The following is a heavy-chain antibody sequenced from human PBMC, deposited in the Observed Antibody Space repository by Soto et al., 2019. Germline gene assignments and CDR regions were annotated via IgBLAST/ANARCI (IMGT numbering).Heavy chain of an antibody. J-gene: IGHJ6*03. CDR2: INPNSGGT. D-gene: IGHD3-10*01. CDR1: GYTFTGYY. V-gene: IGHV1-2*04. CDR3: ARDRGEGPIPRDRYYMDV. Sequence: GASVKVSCKASGYTFTGYYMHWVRQAPGQGLEWMGWINPNSGGTNYAQKFQGWVTMTRDTSISTAYMELSRLRSDDTAVYYCARDRGEGPIPRDRYYMDVWGKGTTVTVSS.